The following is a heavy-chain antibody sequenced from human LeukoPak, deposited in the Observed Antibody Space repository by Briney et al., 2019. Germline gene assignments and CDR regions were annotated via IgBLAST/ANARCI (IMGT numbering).Heavy chain of an antibody. CDR3: ARGRGGYYDSSGYCFDS. Sequence: GGSLRLSCAASAFTFSNSAMHWVRQAPGKGLEWVACISYDGSNKYYADSVKGRFTISRDNSKNTLVLQMNSLRADDTAVYYCARGRGGYYDSSGYCFDSWGQGTLVTVSS. CDR2: ISYDGSNK. D-gene: IGHD3-22*01. CDR1: AFTFSNSA. J-gene: IGHJ4*02. V-gene: IGHV3-30*16.